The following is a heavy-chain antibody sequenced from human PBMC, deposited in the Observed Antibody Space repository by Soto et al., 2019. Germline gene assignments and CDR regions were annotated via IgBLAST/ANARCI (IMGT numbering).Heavy chain of an antibody. V-gene: IGHV4-39*01. J-gene: IGHJ4*02. CDR3: ARLPMGNSYANY. CDR1: GGSISGTSYY. Sequence: TLSLTCTVSGGSISGTSYYWAWIRQPPGKGLEWIATMYYSVTTYYNPSLESRVTISVDTSQNQFSLKLSSVTAADTAVYFCARLPMGNSYANYWGQGTLVTVSS. CDR2: MYYSVTT. D-gene: IGHD5-18*01.